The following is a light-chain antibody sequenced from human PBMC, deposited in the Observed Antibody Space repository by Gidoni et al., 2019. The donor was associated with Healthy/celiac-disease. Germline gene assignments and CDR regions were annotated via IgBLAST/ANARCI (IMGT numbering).Light chain of an antibody. V-gene: IGKV1-NL1*01. Sequence: DIQMTQSPSSLSASVGDRVTITCRASQGISNSLAWYQQKPGKAPKLLLYAASRLESGVPSRFSGSGSGTDYTLTISSLQPEDFATYYCQQYYSTPQSWTFGQGTKVEIK. CDR1: QGISNS. CDR3: QQYYSTPQSWT. CDR2: AAS. J-gene: IGKJ1*01.